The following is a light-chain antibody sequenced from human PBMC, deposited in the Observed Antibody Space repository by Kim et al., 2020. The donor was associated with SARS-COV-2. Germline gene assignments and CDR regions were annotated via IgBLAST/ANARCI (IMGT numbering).Light chain of an antibody. CDR3: NSRDSSGELYL. J-gene: IGLJ1*01. CDR1: SLRSYY. Sequence: SSELTQDTAVSVALGQTVTITCQGDSLRSYYANWYQQKPGQAPILVTYGKNNRPSGIPDRFSGSNSGNTASLTITGAQAEDEADYYCNSRDSSGELYLFGAGTKVTVL. V-gene: IGLV3-19*01. CDR2: GKN.